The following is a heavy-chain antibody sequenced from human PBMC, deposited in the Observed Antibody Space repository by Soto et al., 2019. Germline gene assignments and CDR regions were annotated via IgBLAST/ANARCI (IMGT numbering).Heavy chain of an antibody. J-gene: IGHJ5*02. CDR2: ISYDGGNT. V-gene: IGHV3-23*01. Sequence: LRLSCAASGFTFSSYAMNWVRQAPGRGLEWVSTISYDGGNTYYPHSVKGRFTISRENSKNTLYLQMNSLRAEDAAVYYCAKGGIGWFDPWGQGTLVTVSS. D-gene: IGHD2-21*01. CDR3: AKGGIGWFDP. CDR1: GFTFSSYA.